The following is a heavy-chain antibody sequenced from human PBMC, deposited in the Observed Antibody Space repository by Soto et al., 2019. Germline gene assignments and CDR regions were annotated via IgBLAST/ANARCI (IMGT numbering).Heavy chain of an antibody. V-gene: IGHV3-30*18. CDR2: ISLDGRKQ. J-gene: IGHJ4*02. CDR3: AKTIGLRLGELAPDF. CDR1: GFRFNNYA. D-gene: IGHD3-16*01. Sequence: QVQLVESGGGVVQPGGSLRLSCAASGFRFNNYAIDWVRQAPGQGLEWVAFISLDGRKQYYGDSVQGRFSISRDDSKNTVFLQMSSLRPEDTAVYYCAKTIGLRLGELAPDFWGQGTLVTVSS.